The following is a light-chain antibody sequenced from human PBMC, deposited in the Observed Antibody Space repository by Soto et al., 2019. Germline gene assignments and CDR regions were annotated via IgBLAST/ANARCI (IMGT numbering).Light chain of an antibody. J-gene: IGKJ4*01. CDR2: AAS. CDR1: QGIRSY. CDR3: QQLNSYPFT. Sequence: DIPLTQSPSFLSASVGDRVTITCRASQGIRSYLAWYQQKPGKAPKLLIYAASTLQSGVPSRFSGSGSGTEFNLTISSLQPEDFATDYCQQLNSYPFTFGGGTKVEIK. V-gene: IGKV1-9*01.